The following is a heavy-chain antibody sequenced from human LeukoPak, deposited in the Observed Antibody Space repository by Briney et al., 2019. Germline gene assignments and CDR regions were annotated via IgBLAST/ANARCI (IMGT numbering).Heavy chain of an antibody. CDR2: IYYSGST. D-gene: IGHD3-3*01. J-gene: IGHJ4*02. Sequence: SETLSLTCTVSGGSISSSSYYWGWIRQPPGKGLEWIGSIYYSGSTYYNPSLKSRVTMSVDTSKNQFSLKLSSVTAADTAVYYCARDDDFWSGYSFDYWGQGTLVTVSS. CDR1: GGSISSSSYY. CDR3: ARDDDFWSGYSFDY. V-gene: IGHV4-39*07.